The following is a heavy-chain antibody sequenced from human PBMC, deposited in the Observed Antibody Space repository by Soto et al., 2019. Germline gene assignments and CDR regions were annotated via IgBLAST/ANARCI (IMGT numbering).Heavy chain of an antibody. CDR3: ARAAKTYSAFDI. J-gene: IGHJ3*02. D-gene: IGHD2-15*01. CDR1: GITVTSNY. V-gene: IGHV3-66*01. Sequence: GGSLRLSCAASGITVTSNYMNWVRQAPGKGPEWVSLIYSGGSTDYADSVKGRFTISRDNSKNSLFLQMNSLRAEDTAVYYCARAAKTYSAFDIWGQGTMVTVSS. CDR2: IYSGGST.